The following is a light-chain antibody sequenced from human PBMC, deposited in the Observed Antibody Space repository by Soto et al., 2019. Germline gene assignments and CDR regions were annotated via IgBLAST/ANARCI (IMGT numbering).Light chain of an antibody. CDR1: SSDVGGYNY. CDR2: DVS. CDR3: CSYAGSYHV. V-gene: IGLV2-11*01. J-gene: IGLJ1*01. Sequence: QSVLTQPRSVSGSPGQSVTISCTGTSSDVGGYNYVSWYQQHPGKAPKLMIYDVSKRPSGVPDRFSGSKSGNTASLTISGLQAEDEADYYCCSYAGSYHVLGTGTKLTVL.